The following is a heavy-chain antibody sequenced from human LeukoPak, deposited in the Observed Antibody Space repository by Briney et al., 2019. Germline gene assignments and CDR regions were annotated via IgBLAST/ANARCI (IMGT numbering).Heavy chain of an antibody. D-gene: IGHD1-26*01. Sequence: GESLRLSCAASGFAFSGSGMHWVRQAPGKGLEWVAFIRYDGSNKYYADSVKGRFTISRDNSKNTLYLQMNSLRAEDTAVYYCAKDRWRATYFDYWGQGTLVTVSS. J-gene: IGHJ4*02. CDR3: AKDRWRATYFDY. CDR2: IRYDGSNK. CDR1: GFAFSGSG. V-gene: IGHV3-30*02.